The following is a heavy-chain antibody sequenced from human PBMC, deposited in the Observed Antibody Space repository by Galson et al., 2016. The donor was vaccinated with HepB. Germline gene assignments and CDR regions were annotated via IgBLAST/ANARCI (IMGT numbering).Heavy chain of an antibody. V-gene: IGHV3-7*03. CDR1: GFTFSRFW. D-gene: IGHD6-19*01. CDR2: IKEDGSKT. J-gene: IGHJ1*01. Sequence: SLRLSCAASGFTFSRFWMNWVRQAPGKGLEWVASIKEDGSKTSYVDSVKGRFTISRDNVENSLYLQMNSLRAEDTAVYYCARYGAEAGWNFQHWGQGTLVTVSS. CDR3: ARYGAEAGWNFQH.